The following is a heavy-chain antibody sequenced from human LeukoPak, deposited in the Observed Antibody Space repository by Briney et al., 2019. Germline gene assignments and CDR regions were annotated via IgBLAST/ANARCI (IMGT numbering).Heavy chain of an antibody. Sequence: SETLSLTCTVSGGSISGSSYYWGWIRQPPGKGLEWIGSIYYSGSTYYNPSLKSRVTISVDTSKNQFSLKLNSVTATDTAVYYCARVVLRYFDWLLGSNAFDIWGQGTMVTVSS. CDR2: IYYSGST. CDR1: GGSISGSSYY. J-gene: IGHJ3*02. D-gene: IGHD3-9*01. CDR3: ARVVLRYFDWLLGSNAFDI. V-gene: IGHV4-39*01.